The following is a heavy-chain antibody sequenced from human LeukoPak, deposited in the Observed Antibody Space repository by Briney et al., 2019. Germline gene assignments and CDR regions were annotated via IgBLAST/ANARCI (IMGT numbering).Heavy chain of an antibody. V-gene: IGHV1-18*01. J-gene: IGHJ4*02. CDR1: GYTFTSYD. CDR2: INPNSGGT. Sequence: GASVKVSCKASGYTFTSYDINWVRQATGQGLEWMGRINPNSGGTNYAQKLQGRVTMTTDTSTSTAYMELRSLRSDDTAVYYCARGRYCSSTSCYTGGSFYWGQGTLVTVSS. CDR3: ARGRYCSSTSCYTGGSFY. D-gene: IGHD2-2*02.